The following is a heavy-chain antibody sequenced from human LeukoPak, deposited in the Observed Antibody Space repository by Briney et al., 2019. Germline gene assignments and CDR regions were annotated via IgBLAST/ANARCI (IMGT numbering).Heavy chain of an antibody. CDR3: ARVSGITMVRGDGPRDAFDI. J-gene: IGHJ3*02. Sequence: PVASVKVSCKASGGTFSSYAISWVRQAPGQGLEWMGGIIPIFGTANYAQKFQGRVTITTDESTSTAYMELSSLRSEDTAVYYCARVSGITMVRGDGPRDAFDIWGQGTMVTVSS. CDR1: GGTFSSYA. CDR2: IIPIFGTA. V-gene: IGHV1-69*05. D-gene: IGHD3-10*01.